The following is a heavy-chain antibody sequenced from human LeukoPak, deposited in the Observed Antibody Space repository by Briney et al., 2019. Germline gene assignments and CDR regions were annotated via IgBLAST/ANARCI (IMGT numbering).Heavy chain of an antibody. J-gene: IGHJ3*02. Sequence: GRSLRLSCATSGFTFSSYGLHWVRKAPGKGLEWVAVIWYDGSDKYYTDSVKGRFTISRVNSQNTLYLQMNSLRAEDTAIYYCARAGDAFDMWGQGTMVTVSS. V-gene: IGHV3-33*01. CDR3: ARAGDAFDM. CDR2: IWYDGSDK. CDR1: GFTFSSYG.